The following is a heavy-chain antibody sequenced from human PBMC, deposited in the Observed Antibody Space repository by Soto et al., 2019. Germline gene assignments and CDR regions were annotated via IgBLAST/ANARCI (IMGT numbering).Heavy chain of an antibody. CDR3: ARAYSSSSGKCYYYYGMDV. CDR2: IIPIFGTA. Sequence: QVQLVQSGAEVKKPGSSVKVSCKASGGTFSSYAISWVRQAPGQGLEWMGGIIPIFGTANYAQKFQGRVTITADESTSTAYMELSSLRSEDTAVYCCARAYSSSSGKCYYYYGMDVWGQGTTVTVSS. J-gene: IGHJ6*02. CDR1: GGTFSSYA. D-gene: IGHD6-6*01. V-gene: IGHV1-69*01.